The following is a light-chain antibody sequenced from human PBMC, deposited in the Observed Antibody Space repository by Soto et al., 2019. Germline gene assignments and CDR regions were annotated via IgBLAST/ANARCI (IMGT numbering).Light chain of an antibody. J-gene: IGKJ5*01. V-gene: IGKV3-20*01. CDR1: QSVSSSY. CDR3: QQYGSAPIT. Sequence: EIVLTQPPGTQSLSPGERATLYGRASQSVSSSYLAWYQQKPCQAPRLLIYGASSSATGVPDRCSGSGSGTDCTLIISRLEPEDFAVYYCQQYGSAPITCRQAIRLEIK. CDR2: GAS.